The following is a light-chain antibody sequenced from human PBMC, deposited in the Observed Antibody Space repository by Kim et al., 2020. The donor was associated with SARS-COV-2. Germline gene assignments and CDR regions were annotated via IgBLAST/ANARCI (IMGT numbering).Light chain of an antibody. V-gene: IGLV6-57*03. Sequence: GKTVTSACTRSSGSIDDHYVQWYQQRPGGVPTAVIYEDDQRPSGVSDRFSGSIDNSSNSASLTISGLKTEDEADYYCQSYNRSNVVFGGGTKVTVL. CDR1: SGSIDDHY. CDR3: QSYNRSNVV. J-gene: IGLJ2*01. CDR2: EDD.